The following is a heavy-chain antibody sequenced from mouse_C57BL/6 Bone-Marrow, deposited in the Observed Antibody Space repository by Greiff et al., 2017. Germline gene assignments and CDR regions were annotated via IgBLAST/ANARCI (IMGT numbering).Heavy chain of an antibody. CDR1: GFTIKDDY. J-gene: IGHJ1*03. CDR3: TQGSYWYFDV. V-gene: IGHV14-4*01. CDR2: IDPENGDT. Sequence: EVQLVESGAELVRPGASVKLSCTASGFTIKDDYMHWVKQRPEQGLEWIGWIDPENGDTEYASKFQGKATITADTSSNTAYLQLSSLTSEDTAVYYCTQGSYWYFDVWGTGTTVTVSS.